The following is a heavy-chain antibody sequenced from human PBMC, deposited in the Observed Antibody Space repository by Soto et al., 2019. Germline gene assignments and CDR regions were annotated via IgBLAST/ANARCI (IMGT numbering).Heavy chain of an antibody. CDR3: ARPTNYYDSSGPRGDWFDP. CDR1: GYTLTELS. Sequence: ASVKVSCKVSGYTLTELSMHWVRQAPGRGLEWMGGFDPEDGETIYAQKFQGRVTMTEDTSTDTAYMELSSLRSEDTAVYYCARPTNYYDSSGPRGDWFDPWGQGTLVTVSS. J-gene: IGHJ5*02. CDR2: FDPEDGET. V-gene: IGHV1-24*01. D-gene: IGHD3-22*01.